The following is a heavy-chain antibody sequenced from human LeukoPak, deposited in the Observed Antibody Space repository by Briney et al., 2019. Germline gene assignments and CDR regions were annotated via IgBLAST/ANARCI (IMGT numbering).Heavy chain of an antibody. D-gene: IGHD5-12*01. CDR2: ISFDGSSK. V-gene: IGHV3-30*03. J-gene: IGHJ4*02. CDR1: GFTFSSYG. Sequence: GGSLRLSCAASGFTFSSYGIHWVRQAPGKGLEWVGIISFDGSSKHYADSVKARFTISRDNAKNSLSLQMNSLRAEDTAVYYCVRDGGVSGYDLLDYWGQGTLVTVSS. CDR3: VRDGGVSGYDLLDY.